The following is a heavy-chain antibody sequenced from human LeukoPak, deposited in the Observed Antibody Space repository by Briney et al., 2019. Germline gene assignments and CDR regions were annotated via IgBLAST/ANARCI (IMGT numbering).Heavy chain of an antibody. J-gene: IGHJ6*02. D-gene: IGHD3-10*01. CDR3: ARGSGTITMVRGVFYGMDV. CDR2: IIPIFGTP. Sequence: GSSVKVSCKASGGTFSNYGISWVRQAPGQGLEWMGGIIPIFGTPNYAQKFQGRVTITADESTSTAYMELSSLRSEDTAVYYCARGSGTITMVRGVFYGMDVWGQGTTVTVSS. V-gene: IGHV1-69*01. CDR1: GGTFSNYG.